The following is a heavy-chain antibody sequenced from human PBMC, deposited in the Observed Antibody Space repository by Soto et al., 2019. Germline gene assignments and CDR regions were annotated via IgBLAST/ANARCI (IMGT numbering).Heavy chain of an antibody. Sequence: GGSLRLSCAASGFTFNNYAMSWVRQAPGKGLEWVSGISASGSRTFYADSVKGRFTVSRDFSKDTLSLQMDSLRAEDTAVYFCGKDPNGDYVGGFEFWGPGTMVTVSS. D-gene: IGHD4-17*01. J-gene: IGHJ3*01. CDR2: ISASGSRT. V-gene: IGHV3-23*01. CDR1: GFTFNNYA. CDR3: GKDPNGDYVGGFEF.